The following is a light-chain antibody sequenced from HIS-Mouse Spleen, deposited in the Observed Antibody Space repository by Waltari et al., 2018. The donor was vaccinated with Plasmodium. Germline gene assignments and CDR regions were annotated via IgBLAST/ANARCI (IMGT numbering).Light chain of an antibody. CDR2: EGS. V-gene: IGLV2-23*01. Sequence: QSALTQPASVSGSPGQSITISCTGTSSDVGSYNLVSWYQQHPGKAPKLRIYEGSKRPSGVFNRFSGSKAGNKASLTIAGLQAEDEADYYCCSYAGSSNWVFGGGTKLTVL. CDR1: SSDVGSYNL. J-gene: IGLJ3*02. CDR3: CSYAGSSNWV.